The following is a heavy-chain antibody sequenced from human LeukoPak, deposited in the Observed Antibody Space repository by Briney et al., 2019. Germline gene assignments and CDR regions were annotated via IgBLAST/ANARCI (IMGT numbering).Heavy chain of an antibody. CDR1: GFTFSSYW. V-gene: IGHV3-7*01. D-gene: IGHD7-27*01. CDR2: IKQDGSEK. J-gene: IGHJ6*02. CDR3: ARDWVSYYYGMDV. Sequence: GGSLRLSCAASGFTFSSYWMSWVRQAPGKGLEWVANIKQDGSEKYYVDSVKGRFTISRDNARNSLYPQMNSLRAEDTAVYYCARDWVSYYYGMDVWGQGTTVTVSS.